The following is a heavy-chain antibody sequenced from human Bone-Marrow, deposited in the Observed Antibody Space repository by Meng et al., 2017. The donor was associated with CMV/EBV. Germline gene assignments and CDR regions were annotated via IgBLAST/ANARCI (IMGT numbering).Heavy chain of an antibody. J-gene: IGHJ4*02. CDR3: AQHTRVATN. CDR2: ISGSGNDI. V-gene: IGHV3-21*01. CDR1: GFTFSSYA. D-gene: IGHD5-12*01. Sequence: GGSLRLSCAASGFTFSSYAMSWVRQAPGKGPESLSYISGSGNDINYADSVRGRFTVSRDNAGRSLYLQLNSLRVEDTAVYYCAQHTRVATNWGPGTPVTVSS.